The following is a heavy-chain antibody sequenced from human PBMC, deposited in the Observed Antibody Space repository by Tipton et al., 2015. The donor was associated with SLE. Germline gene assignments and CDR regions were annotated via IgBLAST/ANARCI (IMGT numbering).Heavy chain of an antibody. CDR2: SHYSGTT. Sequence: LRLSCSVSGGSFSNDYWSWIRQPPGKGLEWIGYSHYSGTTNYNPSLKSRVTISVDTSRNQFSLKLSSVTAADAAVYFCARSVGYGGTFGTYWFGPWGLGTLVTVSS. CDR3: ARSVGYGGTFGTYWFGP. D-gene: IGHD2-15*01. V-gene: IGHV4-59*08. J-gene: IGHJ5*02. CDR1: GGSFSNDY.